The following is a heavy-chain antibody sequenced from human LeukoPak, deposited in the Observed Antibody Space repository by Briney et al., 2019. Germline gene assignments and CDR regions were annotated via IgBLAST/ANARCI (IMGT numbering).Heavy chain of an antibody. CDR2: VNQGGSDK. Sequence: GGSLRLSCAASGLTFSSYAMSWVRQAPGEGLEWVANVNQGGSDKSFMDSVRGRFTISRDNAKNSLYLQMNSLRAEDTDVYYCARVRGGYYFDYWGQGTLVTVSS. CDR1: GLTFSSYA. J-gene: IGHJ4*02. CDR3: ARVRGGYYFDY. V-gene: IGHV3-7*04. D-gene: IGHD3-16*01.